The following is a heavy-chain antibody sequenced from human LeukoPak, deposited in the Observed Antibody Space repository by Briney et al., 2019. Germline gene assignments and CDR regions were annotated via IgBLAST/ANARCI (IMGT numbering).Heavy chain of an antibody. J-gene: IGHJ4*02. Sequence: GGSLRLSCAASGFTFSSYAMGWVRQAPGKGLEWVSAISGSGDSTFYADSVKGRFTISRDNSKNTLYLQMNSLRAEDTAVYYCAKVGSGYEGPQGLDHWGQGTLVTVSS. CDR1: GFTFSSYA. D-gene: IGHD5-12*01. CDR2: ISGSGDST. CDR3: AKVGSGYEGPQGLDH. V-gene: IGHV3-23*01.